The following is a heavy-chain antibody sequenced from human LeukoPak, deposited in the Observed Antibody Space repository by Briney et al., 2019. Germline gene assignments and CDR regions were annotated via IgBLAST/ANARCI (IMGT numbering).Heavy chain of an antibody. D-gene: IGHD1-26*01. J-gene: IGHJ3*02. Sequence: SETMSLTCTVSGGSISTSSYYWGWLRQPPGKGLEWIGYIYYSGGTSYNPSHKSRVTISVDTSKNHFSLKLSSVTAADTAVYYCARYSGSYPHDAFDIWGQGTMVTVSS. CDR1: GGSISTSSYY. CDR3: ARYSGSYPHDAFDI. CDR2: IYYSGGT. V-gene: IGHV4-61*03.